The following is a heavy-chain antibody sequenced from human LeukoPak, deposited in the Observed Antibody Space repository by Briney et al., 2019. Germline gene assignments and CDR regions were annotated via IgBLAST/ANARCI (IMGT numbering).Heavy chain of an antibody. D-gene: IGHD6-19*01. Sequence: SVKVSCKASGGTFSSYAISWVQQAPGQGLEWMGVIIPIFGTANYAQKFQGRVTITADESTSTAYMELSSLRSEDTAVYYCARAPLAVAGTLYFDYWGQGTLVTVSS. CDR2: IIPIFGTA. J-gene: IGHJ4*02. CDR3: ARAPLAVAGTLYFDY. CDR1: GGTFSSYA. V-gene: IGHV1-69*01.